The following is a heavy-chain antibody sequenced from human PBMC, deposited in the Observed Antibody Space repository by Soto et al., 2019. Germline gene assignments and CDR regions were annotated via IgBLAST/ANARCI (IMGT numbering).Heavy chain of an antibody. CDR2: ISYDGSSK. D-gene: IGHD2-15*01. J-gene: IGHJ6*02. CDR3: AKDSEDGYYGMDV. V-gene: IGHV3-30*04. CDR1: GFTFSSYA. Sequence: GGSLRLSCAASGFTFSSYAMHWFRQAPGKGLEWVAVISYDGSSKYYADSVKGRFTISRDNSKNTLYLQMNSLRAEDTAVYYCAKDSEDGYYGMDVWGQGTTVTVSS.